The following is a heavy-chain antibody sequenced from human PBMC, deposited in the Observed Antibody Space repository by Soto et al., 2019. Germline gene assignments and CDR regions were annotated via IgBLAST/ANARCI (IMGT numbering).Heavy chain of an antibody. V-gene: IGHV1-69*13. Sequence: VASVKFSCKASGGTFSSYAISWVRQAPGQGLEWMGGIIPIFGTANYAQKFQGRVTITADESTSTAYMELSSLRSEDTAVYYCAAVRYCSSTSCLRNAFDIWGQGTMVTVSS. J-gene: IGHJ3*02. CDR1: GGTFSSYA. CDR3: AAVRYCSSTSCLRNAFDI. D-gene: IGHD2-2*01. CDR2: IIPIFGTA.